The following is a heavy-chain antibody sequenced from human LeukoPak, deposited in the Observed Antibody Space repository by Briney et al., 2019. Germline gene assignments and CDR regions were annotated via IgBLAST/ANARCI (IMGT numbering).Heavy chain of an antibody. CDR1: GGSFSGYY. D-gene: IGHD2-15*01. CDR3: ARQKPGSGGPFDY. Sequence: SETLSLTCAVYGGSFSGYYWSWIRQPPGKGLGWIGEINHSGSTNYNPSLKSRVTISVDTSKNQFSLKLSSVTAADTAVYYCARQKPGSGGPFDYWGQGTLVTVSS. J-gene: IGHJ4*02. V-gene: IGHV4-34*01. CDR2: INHSGST.